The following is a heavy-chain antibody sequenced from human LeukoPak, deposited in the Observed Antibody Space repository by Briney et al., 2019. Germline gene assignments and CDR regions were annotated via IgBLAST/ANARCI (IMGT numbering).Heavy chain of an antibody. V-gene: IGHV4-34*01. Sequence: SETLSLTCAVYGGSFSGYYWSWIRQPPGKGLEWIGEINHSGSTNYNPSLKSRVTISVDTSKNQFSLKLSSVTAADAAVYYCARDNVSVLDVWGQGTTVTVSS. D-gene: IGHD2-8*01. CDR3: ARDNVSVLDV. J-gene: IGHJ6*02. CDR1: GGSFSGYY. CDR2: INHSGST.